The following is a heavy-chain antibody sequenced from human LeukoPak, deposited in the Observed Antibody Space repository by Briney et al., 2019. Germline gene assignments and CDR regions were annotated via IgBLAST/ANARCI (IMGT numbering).Heavy chain of an antibody. CDR2: ISGSGGST. D-gene: IGHD3-3*01. CDR1: GFTFSSYG. V-gene: IGHV3-23*01. CDR3: AKGPTIFGVVGLYFDY. Sequence: PGGSLRLSCAASGFTFSSYGMSWVRQAPGKGLEWVSAISGSGGSTYYADSVKGRFTISRDNSKNTLYLQMNSLRAEDTAVYYCAKGPTIFGVVGLYFDYWGQGTLVTVSS. J-gene: IGHJ4*02.